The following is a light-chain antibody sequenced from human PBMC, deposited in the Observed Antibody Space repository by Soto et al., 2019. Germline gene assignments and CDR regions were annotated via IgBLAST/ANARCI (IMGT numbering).Light chain of an antibody. CDR1: RDIGDR. V-gene: IGKV1-12*01. CDR2: TAS. CDR3: QQYVTAFRS. J-gene: IGKJ1*01. Sequence: DIQMTQSPSSVSASFGDRVTITCRASRDIGDRLAWFRHKPGKAPQLLIQTASTLVRETPSRFSGRGSGTEFTLTISSLQPDDFATYYCQQYVTAFRSFGQGTKVDIK.